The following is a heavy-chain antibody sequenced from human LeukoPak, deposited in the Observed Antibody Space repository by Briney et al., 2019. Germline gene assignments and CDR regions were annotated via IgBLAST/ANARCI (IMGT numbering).Heavy chain of an antibody. CDR3: AIKYITTVTYFDY. V-gene: IGHV4-34*01. CDR1: GGSFSGYY. CDR2: INHSGST. J-gene: IGHJ4*02. D-gene: IGHD4-17*01. Sequence: SETLSLTCAVYGGSFSGYYWSWIRQPPGKGLEWIGEINHSGSTNYNPSLKSRVTISVDTSKNQFSLKLSSVTAADTAVYYCAIKYITTVTYFDYWGQGTLVTVSS.